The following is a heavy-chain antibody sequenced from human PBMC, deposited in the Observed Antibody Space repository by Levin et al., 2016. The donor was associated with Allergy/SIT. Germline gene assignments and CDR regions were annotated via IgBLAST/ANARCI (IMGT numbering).Heavy chain of an antibody. D-gene: IGHD4-17*01. CDR2: ISGSGGTT. Sequence: GESLKISCAASGFTFSTYAMNWVRQTPGKGLEWVSAISGSGGTTYYADSVKGRFTISRDNSKNTLYLQMNSLRAEDTAVFYCAKPRLYGDYGFYYYGMDVWGQGTTVTVSS. CDR1: GFTFSTYA. V-gene: IGHV3-23*01. J-gene: IGHJ6*02. CDR3: AKPRLYGDYGFYYYGMDV.